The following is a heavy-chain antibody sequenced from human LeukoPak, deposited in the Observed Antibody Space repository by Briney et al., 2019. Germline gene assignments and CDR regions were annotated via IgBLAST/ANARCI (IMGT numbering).Heavy chain of an antibody. CDR3: ARDPESLSSSWSG. V-gene: IGHV3-7*04. D-gene: IGHD6-13*01. CDR1: GFTFSSYW. CDR2: IKQDGSEK. Sequence: GGSLRLSCAASGFTFSSYWMSWVRQAPGKGLEWVANIKQDGSEKYYVDSVKGRFTISRDNAKNSLYLQMNSLRAEDSAVYYCARDPESLSSSWSGWGQGTLVTVSS. J-gene: IGHJ4*02.